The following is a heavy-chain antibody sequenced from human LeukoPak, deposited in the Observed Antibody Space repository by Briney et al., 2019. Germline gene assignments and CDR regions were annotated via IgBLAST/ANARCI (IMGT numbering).Heavy chain of an antibody. J-gene: IGHJ4*02. CDR2: VYSGGNT. CDR1: GFTVSSDY. V-gene: IGHV3-66*01. CDR3: AREPPGGGFDY. D-gene: IGHD3-16*01. Sequence: GGSLRLSCAASGFTVSSDYMSWVRQASGKGLEWVSVVYSGGNTYYADSVKGRFTISRDNSKNTLYLRMNSLGAENTAVYYCAREPPGGGFDYWGRGTLVTVSS.